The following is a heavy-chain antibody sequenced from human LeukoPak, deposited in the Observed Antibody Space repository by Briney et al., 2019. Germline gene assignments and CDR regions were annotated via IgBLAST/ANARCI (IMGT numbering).Heavy chain of an antibody. CDR2: IYSAGSI. CDR1: GFTVSSNS. J-gene: IGHJ4*02. CDR3: ARRAGAYTHPYDY. V-gene: IGHV3-53*01. D-gene: IGHD3-16*01. Sequence: RPGGSLRLSCTVSGFTVSSNSMSWVRQAPGKGLEWVSFIYSAGSIYYSDSVKGRSTISIDNCKNTLYLQMNSLRAEDTAVYYCARRAGAYTHPYDYWGQGTLVTVSS.